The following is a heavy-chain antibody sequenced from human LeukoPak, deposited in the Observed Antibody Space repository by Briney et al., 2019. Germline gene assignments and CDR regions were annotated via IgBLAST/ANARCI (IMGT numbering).Heavy chain of an antibody. D-gene: IGHD2/OR15-2a*01. V-gene: IGHV3-7*01. J-gene: IGHJ3*02. Sequence: AGGSLRLSCVVSGFTFSSSWMTWVRKAPGKGLEGVANIKQDGSETHYVDSVKGRFTISRDNAKNSLYLQMNSLRAEDTAVYYCAREPGIGYAFDIWGHGTVVTVSS. CDR2: IKQDGSET. CDR1: GFTFSSSW. CDR3: AREPGIGYAFDI.